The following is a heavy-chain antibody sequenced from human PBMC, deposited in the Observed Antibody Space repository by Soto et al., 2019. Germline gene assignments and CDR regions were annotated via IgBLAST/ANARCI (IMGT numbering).Heavy chain of an antibody. D-gene: IGHD1-1*01. CDR3: ARGTEPPTAEFDY. V-gene: IGHV4-31*03. Sequence: TLSLTCTVSGGSISSGGYYWSWMRQDPGKGLEWIGYIDYSGSTYYNPSLKSRVTIAVDKSKNQFSLKLSSVTAAAMAVYYCARGTEPPTAEFDYWGQGTLVTVSS. CDR1: GGSISSGGYY. J-gene: IGHJ4*02. CDR2: IDYSGST.